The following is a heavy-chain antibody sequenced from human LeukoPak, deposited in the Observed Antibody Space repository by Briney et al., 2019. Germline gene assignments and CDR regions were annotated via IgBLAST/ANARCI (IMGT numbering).Heavy chain of an antibody. CDR2: IKEDESEK. V-gene: IGHV3-7*03. J-gene: IGHJ3*02. D-gene: IGHD3-22*01. CDR1: GPTLSRSW. Sequence: GGSLRLSCAGSGPTLSRSWMSWVRQAPGKGLQWVANIKEDESEKDYVDSVKGRFTISRDDAKNSLFLQMNSLRADDTAVYYCARDYYYDSSGPGEADIWGQGTMVTVSS. CDR3: ARDYYYDSSGPGEADI.